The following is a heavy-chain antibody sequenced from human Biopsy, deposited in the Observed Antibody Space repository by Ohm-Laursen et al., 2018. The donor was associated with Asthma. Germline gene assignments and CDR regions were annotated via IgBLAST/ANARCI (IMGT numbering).Heavy chain of an antibody. J-gene: IGHJ5*02. Sequence: GTLSLTCTVSGGSMSSSSYYWGWIRQPPGKGPEWMGSISYTGSAYYNPSLKSRVTISVDTSKNQFSLKLSSVTAADTAVYYCARFTASITIFGVVNNWFDPWGQGTLVTVSS. D-gene: IGHD3-3*01. CDR2: ISYTGSA. V-gene: IGHV4-39*01. CDR1: GGSMSSSSYY. CDR3: ARFTASITIFGVVNNWFDP.